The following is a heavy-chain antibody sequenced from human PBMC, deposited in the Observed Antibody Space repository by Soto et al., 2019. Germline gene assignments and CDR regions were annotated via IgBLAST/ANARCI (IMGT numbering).Heavy chain of an antibody. V-gene: IGHV4-30-2*01. CDR2: PCHTGNT. CDR3: ATFRGTAILDY. J-gene: IGHJ4*02. D-gene: IGHD2-21*02. Sequence: PSETLSLTCAVSGGSISSGGYSWSWIRQPPGKGLEWIGYPCHTGNTYYIPSLESRVNISVDRSKKQFSLDLTSVSAADTAVYYCATFRGTAILDYWGQGTLVTVSS. CDR1: GGSISSGGYS.